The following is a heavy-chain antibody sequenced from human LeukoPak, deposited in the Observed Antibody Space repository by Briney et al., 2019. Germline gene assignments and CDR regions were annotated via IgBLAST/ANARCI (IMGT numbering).Heavy chain of an antibody. CDR1: GGSISTYY. Sequence: SETLSLTCTVSGGSISTYYWSWIRQPPGKGLEWIGHISYSGSTNYNSSLSSRVTISVDTSKNQFSLRLSSVTAADTAVYYCARDSKEGSTWQDWFDPWGQGALVTV. V-gene: IGHV4-59*01. D-gene: IGHD6-13*01. CDR3: ARDSKEGSTWQDWFDP. CDR2: ISYSGST. J-gene: IGHJ5*02.